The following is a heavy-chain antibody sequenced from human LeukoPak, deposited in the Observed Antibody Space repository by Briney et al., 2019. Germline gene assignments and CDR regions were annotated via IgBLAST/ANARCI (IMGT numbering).Heavy chain of an antibody. CDR2: FSASGGTT. D-gene: IGHD3-22*01. CDR1: GFTFSNYA. CDR3: AKRPRDSTGYYLGAFDF. V-gene: IGHV3-23*01. J-gene: IGHJ3*01. Sequence: GGSLSLSCAACGFTFSNYAMTWVRQAPGKGLGWVSGFSASGGTTFYADSVRGRFTISRDNSENTLCLQMNSLRAEYTAVYYCAKRPRDSTGYYLGAFDFWGLGTMVTVSS.